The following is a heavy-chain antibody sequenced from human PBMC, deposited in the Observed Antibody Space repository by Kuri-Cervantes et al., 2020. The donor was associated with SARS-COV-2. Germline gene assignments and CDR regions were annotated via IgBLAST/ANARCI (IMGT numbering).Heavy chain of an antibody. Sequence: ASVKVSCKASGYTFTSYGISWVRQAPGQGLEWMGWINPYNVKTKYSQKFQGRVTMTTDTSTSTAYMELRSLRSDDTAVYYCARDQPHSSSWYVSAYYYGMDVWGQGTTVTVSS. CDR2: INPYNVKT. J-gene: IGHJ6*02. D-gene: IGHD6-13*01. CDR1: GYTFTSYG. V-gene: IGHV1-18*01. CDR3: ARDQPHSSSWYVSAYYYGMDV.